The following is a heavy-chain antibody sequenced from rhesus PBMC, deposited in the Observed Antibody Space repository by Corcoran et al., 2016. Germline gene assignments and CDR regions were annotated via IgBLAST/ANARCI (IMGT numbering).Heavy chain of an antibody. CDR1: GGSIASNY. CDR3: AREGGSSGWYN. J-gene: IGHJ4*01. V-gene: IGHV4S11*01. CDR2: IYGSGSST. D-gene: IGHD6-31*01. Sequence: QVQLQESGPGLVKPLETLSLTCAVPGGSIASNYWSWIRPPPGKGLGWIGYIYGSGSSTNYNPSLKSRVTLSVDTSKNQFSLKLSSVTAADTAVYYCAREGGSSGWYNWGQGVLVTVSS.